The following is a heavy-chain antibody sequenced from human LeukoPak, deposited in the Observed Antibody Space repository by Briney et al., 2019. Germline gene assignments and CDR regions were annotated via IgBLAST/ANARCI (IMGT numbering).Heavy chain of an antibody. J-gene: IGHJ6*02. CDR2: INHSGST. CDR3: ARGPRITNFGVVIWFDGMDV. D-gene: IGHD3-3*01. Sequence: SETLSPTCAVYGGSFSGYYWSWIRQPPGKGLEWIGEINHSGSTNYNPSLKSRVTISVDTSKNQFSLKLSSVTAADTAVYYCARGPRITNFGVVIWFDGMDVWGQGTTVTVSS. V-gene: IGHV4-34*01. CDR1: GGSFSGYY.